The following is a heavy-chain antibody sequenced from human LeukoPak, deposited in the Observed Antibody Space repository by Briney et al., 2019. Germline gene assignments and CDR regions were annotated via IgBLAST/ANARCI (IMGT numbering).Heavy chain of an antibody. CDR3: ARDLPGVVGSYYYGMDV. D-gene: IGHD3-3*01. CDR2: ISSSSSYI. V-gene: IGHV3-21*01. Sequence: GGSLILSCAASGFTFSSYSMNWVRQAPGKGLEWVSSISSSSSYIYYADSVKGRFTISRDNAKNSLYLQMNSLRAEDTAVYYCARDLPGVVGSYYYGMDVWGQGTTVTVSS. CDR1: GFTFSSYS. J-gene: IGHJ6*02.